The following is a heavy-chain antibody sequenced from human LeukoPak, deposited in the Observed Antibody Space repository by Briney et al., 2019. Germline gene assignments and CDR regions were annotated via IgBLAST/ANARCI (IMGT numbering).Heavy chain of an antibody. Sequence: GGSLRLSCAASGFTFTSSAMTWVRQAPGKGLEWVSAISGNTANIYYADSVRGRFTISRDNSRDTLYLQMNSLRADDTAVYYCARDLGQYYDTSDNWFDPWGQGTLVTVSS. D-gene: IGHD3-22*01. CDR2: ISGNTANI. CDR3: ARDLGQYYDTSDNWFDP. CDR1: GFTFTSSA. J-gene: IGHJ5*02. V-gene: IGHV3-23*01.